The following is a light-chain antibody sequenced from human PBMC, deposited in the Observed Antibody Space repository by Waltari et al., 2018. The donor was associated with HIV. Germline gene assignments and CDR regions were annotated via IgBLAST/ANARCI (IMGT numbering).Light chain of an antibody. CDR3: QQYNIWPRT. V-gene: IGKV3-15*01. CDR1: QNLNGN. CDR2: GTS. Sequence: EIVMTQSPATLSVSPGERATLSYRASQNLNGNLAWYQQKPGQGPRLLIYGTSTRATGIPARFSGSGSETEFTLTISSLQSADFAVYYCQQYNIWPRTFGPGTKVEIK. J-gene: IGKJ1*01.